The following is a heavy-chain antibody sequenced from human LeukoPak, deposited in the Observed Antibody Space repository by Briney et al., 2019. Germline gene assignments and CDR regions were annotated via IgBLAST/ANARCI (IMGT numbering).Heavy chain of an antibody. J-gene: IGHJ4*02. CDR3: ATKQWLAPPPDS. V-gene: IGHV3-74*01. CDR2: INTDGTVT. D-gene: IGHD6-19*01. Sequence: PGGPLRLSCAPSGFPYSKYWMLWVRQAPGKGLESVSRINTDGTVTTYADSVKGRFTVSRDNADNTMFLQMNSVRDEDTAVYYCATKQWLAPPPDSWGQGTPVTVSS. CDR1: GFPYSKYW.